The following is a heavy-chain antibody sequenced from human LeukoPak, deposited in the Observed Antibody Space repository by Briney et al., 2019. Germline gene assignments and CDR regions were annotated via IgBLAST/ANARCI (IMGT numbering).Heavy chain of an antibody. CDR3: ARAASLLDDY. CDR2: INHSGST. D-gene: IGHD2/OR15-2a*01. Sequence: SETLSLTCAVYGGSFSGYYWSWIRQPPGKGLEWIGEINHSGSTNYNPSLKSRVTISVDTSNNQFSLKLSSVTAADTAVYYCARAASLLDDYWGQGTLVTVSS. CDR1: GGSFSGYY. V-gene: IGHV4-34*01. J-gene: IGHJ4*02.